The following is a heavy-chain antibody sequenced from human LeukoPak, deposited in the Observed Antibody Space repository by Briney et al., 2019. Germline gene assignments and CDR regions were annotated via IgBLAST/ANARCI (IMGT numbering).Heavy chain of an antibody. Sequence: SETLSLTCTVSGGSISSYYWSWNRQPPGKGLEWIGYIYYSGSTNYNPSLKSRVTISVDTSKNQFSLKLSSVTAADTAVYYCARGSVASPWCYYGSGSYIGYFDYWGQGTLVTASS. CDR2: IYYSGST. D-gene: IGHD3-10*01. CDR3: ARGSVASPWCYYGSGSYIGYFDY. V-gene: IGHV4-59*01. J-gene: IGHJ4*02. CDR1: GGSISSYY.